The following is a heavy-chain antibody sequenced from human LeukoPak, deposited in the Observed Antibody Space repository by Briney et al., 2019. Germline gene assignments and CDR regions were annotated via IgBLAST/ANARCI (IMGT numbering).Heavy chain of an antibody. Sequence: PGGSLRLSCAASGFTFSRYSMNWVRQAPGNGLEWVSYISSGSDSMHYADSVKGRFTISRDNAKNSLYVQMNSLRVEDTAVYYCARDSYGDYLPDYWGQGTLVTVSS. D-gene: IGHD4-17*01. CDR3: ARDSYGDYLPDY. V-gene: IGHV3-48*01. CDR2: ISSGSDSM. CDR1: GFTFSRYS. J-gene: IGHJ4*02.